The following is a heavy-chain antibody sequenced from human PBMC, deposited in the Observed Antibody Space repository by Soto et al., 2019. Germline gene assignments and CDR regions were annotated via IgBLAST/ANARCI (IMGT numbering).Heavy chain of an antibody. Sequence: LSLTCAVYGGSFSGYYWSWIRQPPGKGLEWIGEINHSGSTNYNPSLKSRVTISVDTSKNQFSLKLSSVTAADTAVYYCARDKYYDSSGYFGYWGQGTLVTVSS. V-gene: IGHV4-34*01. J-gene: IGHJ4*02. CDR1: GGSFSGYY. D-gene: IGHD3-22*01. CDR2: INHSGST. CDR3: ARDKYYDSSGYFGY.